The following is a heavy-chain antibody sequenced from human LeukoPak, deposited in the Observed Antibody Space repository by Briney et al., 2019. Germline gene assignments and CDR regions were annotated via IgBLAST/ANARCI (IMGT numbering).Heavy chain of an antibody. CDR3: ARDGNSYGFMDV. D-gene: IGHD5-18*01. J-gene: IGHJ6*03. CDR2: IYYSGSA. CDR1: GGSIRSYY. Sequence: PSETLSLTCSVSGGSIRSYYWSWIRQPPGKGLEWIGYIYYSGSANYNPSLKSRVTISVDTSKNQVSLKLSSVTAADTAVYYCARDGNSYGFMDVWGKGTTVTISS. V-gene: IGHV4-59*01.